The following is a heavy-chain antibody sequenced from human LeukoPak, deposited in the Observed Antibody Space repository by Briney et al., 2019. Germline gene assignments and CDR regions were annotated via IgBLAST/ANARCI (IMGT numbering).Heavy chain of an antibody. CDR3: AKDRGVQLWLFDY. CDR2: IWYDGSNK. J-gene: IGHJ4*02. Sequence: PGGSLRLSCAASGFTFSSYGMHWVRQAPGKGLEWVAVIWYDGSNKYYADSVKGRFTISRDNSKNTLYPQMNSLRAEDTAVYYCAKDRGVQLWLFDYWGQGTLVTVSS. D-gene: IGHD5-18*01. CDR1: GFTFSSYG. V-gene: IGHV3-33*06.